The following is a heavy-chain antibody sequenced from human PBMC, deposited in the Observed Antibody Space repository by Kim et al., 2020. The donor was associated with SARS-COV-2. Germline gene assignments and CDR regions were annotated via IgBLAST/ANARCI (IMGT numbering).Heavy chain of an antibody. J-gene: IGHJ4*02. CDR1: GFTFSTYA. CDR2: IDNSGFNA. Sequence: GGSLRLSCTASGFTFSTYAMTWVRQAPGKGLEWVSAIDNSGFNAFYANSVTGRLTISRDNSKSTLFLQINSLRAEDTAMYYCARQTGGVNEDWGQGTLVTVSS. D-gene: IGHD3-16*01. CDR3: ARQTGGVNED. V-gene: IGHV3-23*05.